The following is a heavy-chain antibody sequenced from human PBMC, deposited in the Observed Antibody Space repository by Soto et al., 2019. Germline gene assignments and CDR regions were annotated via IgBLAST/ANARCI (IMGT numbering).Heavy chain of an antibody. CDR2: IYYSGST. J-gene: IGHJ6*02. V-gene: IGHV4-59*12. CDR3: ARDRGITMVRGAQYYYYGMDV. Sequence: LTCTVSGGSISSYYWSWIRQPPGKGLEWIGYIYYSGSTNYNPSLKSRVTISVDTSKNQFSLKLSSVTAADTAVYYCARDRGITMVRGAQYYYYGMDVWGQGTTVTVSS. D-gene: IGHD3-10*01. CDR1: GGSISSYY.